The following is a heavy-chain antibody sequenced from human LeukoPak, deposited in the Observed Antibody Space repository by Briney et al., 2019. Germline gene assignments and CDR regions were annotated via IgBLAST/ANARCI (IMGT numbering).Heavy chain of an antibody. CDR3: AKDGSGSYFAGRFDY. Sequence: GGSLRLSCAASGFTVSSNYMSWVRQARGKGLEWVSAISGSGGSTYYADSVKGRFTISRDNSKNTLYLQMNSLRAEDTAVYYCAKDGSGSYFAGRFDYWGQGTLVTVSS. CDR2: ISGSGGST. J-gene: IGHJ4*02. V-gene: IGHV3-23*01. CDR1: GFTVSSNY. D-gene: IGHD3-10*01.